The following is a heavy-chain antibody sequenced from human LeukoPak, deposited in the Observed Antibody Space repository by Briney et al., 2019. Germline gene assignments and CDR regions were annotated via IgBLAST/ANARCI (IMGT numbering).Heavy chain of an antibody. V-gene: IGHV4-31*03. Sequence: SETLSLTCTVSGGSISSGGYYWSWIRQHPGKGLEWIGYIYYSGSTYYNPSLKSRVTISVDTSKNQFPLKLSSVTAADTAVYYCARKGGGRLKRYNWFDPWGQGTLVTVSS. CDR1: GGSISSGGYY. CDR3: ARKGGGRLKRYNWFDP. D-gene: IGHD2-15*01. CDR2: IYYSGST. J-gene: IGHJ5*02.